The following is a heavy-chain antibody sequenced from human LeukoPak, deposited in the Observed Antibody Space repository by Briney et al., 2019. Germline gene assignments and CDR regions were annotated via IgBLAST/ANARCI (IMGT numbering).Heavy chain of an antibody. J-gene: IGHJ6*02. CDR2: IYYSGST. Sequence: SETLSLTCAVYGGSFSGYYWSWIRQPPGKGLEWIGYIYYSGSTNYNPSLKGRVTISVDTSKNQFSLKLSSVTAADTAVYYCARRWFGDPGYYYYGMDVWGQGTTVTVSS. D-gene: IGHD3-10*01. V-gene: IGHV4-59*01. CDR3: ARRWFGDPGYYYYGMDV. CDR1: GGSFSGYY.